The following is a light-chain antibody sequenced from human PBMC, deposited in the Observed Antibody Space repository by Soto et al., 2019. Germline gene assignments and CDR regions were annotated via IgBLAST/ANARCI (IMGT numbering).Light chain of an antibody. V-gene: IGKV3-15*01. CDR2: GAF. J-gene: IGKJ5*01. CDR1: ESISSK. Sequence: EIVMTQSPATLSVSPGERVTLSCRASESISSKLAWYQQKPGQAPSLLMYGAFTRATGIPARFSGSGTGTEFTLTLSSLQSEDFAVYYCQQYNTWSSITFGQGTRLEIK. CDR3: QQYNTWSSIT.